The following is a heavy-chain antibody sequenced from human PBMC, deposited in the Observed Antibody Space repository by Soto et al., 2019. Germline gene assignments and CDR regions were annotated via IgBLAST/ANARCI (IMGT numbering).Heavy chain of an antibody. V-gene: IGHV1-69*13. CDR3: ARPIQYYFDTSAQSAWFDP. Sequence: ASVKVSCKTSGGTFGSFAISWVRQAPGQGLEWMGGIIPIFSTPNYAQKFQGRVTITADESTSTAYMELSSLRSEDTAVYYCARPIQYYFDTSAQSAWFDPWGQGTLVTVS. J-gene: IGHJ5*02. CDR1: GGTFGSFA. D-gene: IGHD3-22*01. CDR2: IIPIFSTP.